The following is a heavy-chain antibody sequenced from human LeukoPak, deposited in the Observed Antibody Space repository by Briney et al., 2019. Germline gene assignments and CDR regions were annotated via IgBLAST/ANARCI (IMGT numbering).Heavy chain of an antibody. CDR3: ARPDCSSTSCYTIDY. D-gene: IGHD2-2*02. Sequence: GGSLRLSCAASVFTFSNYVMHSVRQTPGKGLEYVSAISSNGGSTYYANSVKGRFTISRDNSKNTLYLQMGSLRAEDMAVYYCARPDCSSTSCYTIDYWGQGTLVTVSS. J-gene: IGHJ4*02. CDR1: VFTFSNYV. CDR2: ISSNGGST. V-gene: IGHV3-64*01.